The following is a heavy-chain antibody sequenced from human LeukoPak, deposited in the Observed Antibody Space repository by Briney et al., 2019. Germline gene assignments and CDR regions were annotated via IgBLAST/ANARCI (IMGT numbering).Heavy chain of an antibody. CDR3: ARLGSSSSF. D-gene: IGHD6-6*01. CDR2: INRNGSEK. Sequence: PGGSLRLSCVVSGLTFSNFWMSWVRQAPGKGLEWVANINRNGSEKTYVDSVKGGFTISRDNAKKSLYLQMSSLRAEDTAVYYCARLGSSSSFWGQGTLVTVSS. J-gene: IGHJ4*02. CDR1: GLTFSNFW. V-gene: IGHV3-7*01.